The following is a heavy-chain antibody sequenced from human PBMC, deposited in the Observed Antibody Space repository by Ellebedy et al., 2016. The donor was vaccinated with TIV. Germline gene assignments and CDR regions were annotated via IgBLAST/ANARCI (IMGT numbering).Heavy chain of an antibody. CDR2: TKTDGSEK. D-gene: IGHD5-24*01. CDR1: GFTFSTFW. CDR3: ARVEGEMATVFGWFDP. Sequence: GGSLRLSCAASGFTFSTFWISWLRQAPGKGLEWVATTKTDGSEKYYVDSVKGRFTISRDNAKNSLFLQMNRLRDEDTAVYYCARVEGEMATVFGWFDPWGQGTLVTVSS. J-gene: IGHJ5*02. V-gene: IGHV3-7*01.